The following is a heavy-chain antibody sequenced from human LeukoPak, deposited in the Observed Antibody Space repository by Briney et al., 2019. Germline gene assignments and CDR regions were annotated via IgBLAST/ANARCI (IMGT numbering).Heavy chain of an antibody. CDR2: INPNSVGT. J-gene: IGHJ4*02. CDR1: GYTFTGYY. Sequence: ASVKVSCKASGYTFTGYYMHWVRQAPGQGLEWMGWINPNSVGTNYAQKFQGRVTMTRDTSISTAYMELSRLRSDDTAVYYCARDYYDSGGYEDYWGQGTLVTVSS. CDR3: ARDYYDSGGYEDY. D-gene: IGHD3-22*01. V-gene: IGHV1-2*02.